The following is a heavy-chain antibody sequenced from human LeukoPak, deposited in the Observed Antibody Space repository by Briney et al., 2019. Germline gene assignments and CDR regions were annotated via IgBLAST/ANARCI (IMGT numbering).Heavy chain of an antibody. D-gene: IGHD5-18*01. J-gene: IGHJ4*02. V-gene: IGHV3-21*01. CDR3: ARVGDTAMGPVIDY. Sequence: PGGSLRLSCAASGFTFSSYSMNWVRQAPGTGLEWVSSISSSSSYISYADSVKGRFTISRDNAKNSLYLQMNSLRAEDTAVYYCARVGDTAMGPVIDYWGQGTLVTVSS. CDR2: ISSSSSYI. CDR1: GFTFSSYS.